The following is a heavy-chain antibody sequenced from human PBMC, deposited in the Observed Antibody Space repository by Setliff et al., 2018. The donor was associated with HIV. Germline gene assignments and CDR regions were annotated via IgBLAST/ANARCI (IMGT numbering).Heavy chain of an antibody. CDR3: TRAGGNPSRPFLFDY. CDR1: GFTFSSYS. CDR2: IRRRDSGGTT. J-gene: IGHJ4*02. V-gene: IGHV3-49*04. D-gene: IGHD2-15*01. Sequence: PGESLKISCAASGFTFSSYSMNWVRQAPGKGLEWVGFIRRRDSGGTTEYAASVKGRFTISRDDSKTIAYLQMNSLKIEDTAVYYCTRAGGNPSRPFLFDYWGQGTLVTVSS.